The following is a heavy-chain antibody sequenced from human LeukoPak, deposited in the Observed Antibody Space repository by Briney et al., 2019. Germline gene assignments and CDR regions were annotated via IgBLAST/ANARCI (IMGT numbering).Heavy chain of an antibody. CDR2: IWYDGNNK. CDR1: GFTFSSND. Sequence: PGGSLRLSCAASGFTFSSNDMHWVRQAPGKGLEWVAVIWYDGNNKYYADSVKGRFTISRDNSKNTLFLQMNSLRAEDTAVYYCATDAGPWFDPWGQGTLVTVSS. V-gene: IGHV3-33*01. J-gene: IGHJ5*02. CDR3: ATDAGPWFDP.